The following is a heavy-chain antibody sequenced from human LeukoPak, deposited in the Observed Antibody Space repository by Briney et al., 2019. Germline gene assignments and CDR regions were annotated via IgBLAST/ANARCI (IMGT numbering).Heavy chain of an antibody. D-gene: IGHD5-18*01. V-gene: IGHV3-21*01. CDR3: ARDRSLTAFDY. CDR2: ISRSSSYI. CDR1: GFTFSSYS. Sequence: GGSLRLSCAASGFTFSSYSMNWVRQAPGKGLEWVSSISRSSSYIHYADSVKGRFTISRDNAKNSLYLQMNSLRAEDTAEYYCARDRSLTAFDYWGLGTLVTVSS. J-gene: IGHJ4*02.